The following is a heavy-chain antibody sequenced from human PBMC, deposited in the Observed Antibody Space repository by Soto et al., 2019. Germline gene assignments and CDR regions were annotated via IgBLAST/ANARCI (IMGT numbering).Heavy chain of an antibody. V-gene: IGHV4-30-4*01. CDR3: ARGDLDHGCCSGRPLYSYDTDL. Sequence: SETLSLTCTVSGGSISSGDYSCSWIRQPPGKGLEWIVYIYYSVSTYYNPSLKSRVTISVDTSKNQFSLKLSSVTAADTAVYYCARGDLDHGCCSGRPLYSYDTDLWGQGTGLTVAS. D-gene: IGHD3-3*01. J-gene: IGHJ6*01. CDR1: GGSISSGDYS. CDR2: IYYSVST.